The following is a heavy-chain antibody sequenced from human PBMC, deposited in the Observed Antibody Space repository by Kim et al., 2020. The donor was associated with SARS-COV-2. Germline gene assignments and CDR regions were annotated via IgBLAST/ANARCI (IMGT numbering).Heavy chain of an antibody. CDR2: ISSDGSFT. Sequence: GGSLRLSCEGSGFIFSHYWMHWVRQAPGKGLVWVSRISSDGSFTGYADSVKGRFTISRDNAKNTLYLQMNSLRVEDTAVYYCANFGFEWLLSLWGQGTLVTVSS. CDR3: ANFGFEWLLSL. D-gene: IGHD3-3*01. CDR1: GFIFSHYW. V-gene: IGHV3-74*01. J-gene: IGHJ4*02.